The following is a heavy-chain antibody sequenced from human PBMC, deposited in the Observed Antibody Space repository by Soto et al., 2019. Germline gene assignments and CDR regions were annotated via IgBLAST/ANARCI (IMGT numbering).Heavy chain of an antibody. J-gene: IGHJ4*02. Sequence: QVQLVQSGAEVKKPGSSVKVSCKASGGTFSSYTISWVRQAPGQGLEWMGRIIPILGIANYAQKFQGRVTITADKSTSTAYMELSSLRSEDMAVYYCARDVIAAAGTGYWGQGTLVTVSS. CDR3: ARDVIAAAGTGY. CDR1: GGTFSSYT. V-gene: IGHV1-69*08. D-gene: IGHD6-13*01. CDR2: IIPILGIA.